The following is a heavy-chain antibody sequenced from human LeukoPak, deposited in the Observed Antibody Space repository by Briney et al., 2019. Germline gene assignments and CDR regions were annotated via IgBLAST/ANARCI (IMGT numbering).Heavy chain of an antibody. D-gene: IGHD2/OR15-2a*01. CDR3: AKDSYSSNRPYYFDY. J-gene: IGHJ4*02. CDR1: GFTFSSYA. CDR2: ISDSGSST. V-gene: IGHV3-23*01. Sequence: GGSLRHSCAASGFTFSSYAMSWVRQAPGKGLEWVSGISDSGSSTNYAASVKGRFTIARDNSKNTLYLQMNSLRAEDTAEYYCAKDSYSSNRPYYFDYWGQGTLVTVSS.